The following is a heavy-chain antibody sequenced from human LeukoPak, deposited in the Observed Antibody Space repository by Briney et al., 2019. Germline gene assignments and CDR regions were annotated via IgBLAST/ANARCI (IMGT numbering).Heavy chain of an antibody. CDR2: INHSGST. J-gene: IGHJ1*01. V-gene: IGHV4-34*01. CDR3: ARLDIDIMLISEYFQH. CDR1: GGSFSGYY. Sequence: PSETLSLTCAVYGGSFSGYYWSWIRQPPGKGLECIGEINHSGSTNYNPPLKSRVTISVDTSKNQFSLKLSSVTAADTAVYYCARLDIDIMLISEYFQHWGQGTLVTVSS. D-gene: IGHD3-16*01.